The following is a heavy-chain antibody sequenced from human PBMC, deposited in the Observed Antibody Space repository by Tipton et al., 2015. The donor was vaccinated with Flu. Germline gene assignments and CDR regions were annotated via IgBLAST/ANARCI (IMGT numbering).Heavy chain of an antibody. CDR1: GYSISSRYY. D-gene: IGHD3-3*01. J-gene: IGHJ6*02. CDR2: VYHGGTT. CDR3: ARDRRITIFGVVIGGDGMDV. V-gene: IGHV4-38-2*02. Sequence: TLSLTCTVSGYSISSRYYWGWIRQPPGKGLEWIGCVYHGGTTYYNPSLKSRVTISVNTSKNQFSLKLSSVTAADTAVYYCARDRRITIFGVVIGGDGMDVWGQGTTVTVSS.